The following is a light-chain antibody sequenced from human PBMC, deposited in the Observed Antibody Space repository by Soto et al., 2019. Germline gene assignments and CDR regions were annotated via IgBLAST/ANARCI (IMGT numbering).Light chain of an antibody. V-gene: IGKV3-20*01. J-gene: IGKJ4*01. CDR3: QQYANAPLLT. CDR1: QGIRNG. CDR2: GAS. Sequence: TQSPSLLSASTEDRVTTTCRASQGIRNGLSWYQQRLGQAPRLLIYGASSGATGIPDRFSGSGSGTDFTLTISRLEPEDFAVYYCQQYANAPLLTFGGGTKVDIK.